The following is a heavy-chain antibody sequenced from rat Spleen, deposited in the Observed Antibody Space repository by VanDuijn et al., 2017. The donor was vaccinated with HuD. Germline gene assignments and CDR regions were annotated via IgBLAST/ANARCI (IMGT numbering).Heavy chain of an antibody. V-gene: IGHV5-29*01. CDR3: ARPFGYYYSGDGFAY. CDR2: INYDGSST. Sequence: EVQLVESDGGLVQPGRSLKLSCAASGFTFNDYYMAWVRQAPTKGLEWVATINYDGSSTNYRDSVKGRFTISRDNAKSTLYLQMNSLRSEDTATYYCARPFGYYYSGDGFAYWGQGTLVTVSS. J-gene: IGHJ3*01. D-gene: IGHD1-1*01. CDR1: GFTFNDYY.